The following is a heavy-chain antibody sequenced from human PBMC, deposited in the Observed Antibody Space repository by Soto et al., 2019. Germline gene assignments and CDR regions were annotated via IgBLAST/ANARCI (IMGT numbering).Heavy chain of an antibody. D-gene: IGHD3-9*01. V-gene: IGHV3-48*03. Sequence: PXVCLRLSCAARGFSFRNFEVNWVRKAPGKGLEWVSYISSTGVTTYYAESVEGRFTISRDNAKSSLFLHLRSLRVEDTAIYYSARYGTRADWWGLGTQVTVSS. CDR2: ISSTGVTT. J-gene: IGHJ1*01. CDR3: ARYGTRADW. CDR1: GFSFRNFE.